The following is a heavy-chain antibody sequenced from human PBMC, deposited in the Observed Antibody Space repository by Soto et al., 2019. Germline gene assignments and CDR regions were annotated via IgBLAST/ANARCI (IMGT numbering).Heavy chain of an antibody. D-gene: IGHD5-12*01. V-gene: IGHV4-31*03. CDR2: IYYSGST. CDR1: CGSIISGGYY. J-gene: IGHJ4*02. Sequence: SETLSLTCTFSCGSIISGGYYWSWIRQHPGKGLEWIGYIYYSGSTYYNPSLKSRVTISVDTSKNQFSLKLSSVTAADTAVYYCARDARRGDGYNIWGQGTLVTVSS. CDR3: ARDARRGDGYNI.